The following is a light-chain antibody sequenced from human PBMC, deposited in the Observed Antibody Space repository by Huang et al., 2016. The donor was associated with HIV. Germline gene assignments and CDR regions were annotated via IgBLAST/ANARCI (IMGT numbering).Light chain of an antibody. CDR3: QQYSSSPWT. CDR2: GSS. V-gene: IGKV3-20*01. J-gene: IGKJ3*01. CDR1: HNVTNDY. Sequence: EIVLTQSPDTLSLSPGESGALSCRASHNVTNDYLAWYQHKSGQAPRLLIYGSSGRATGTPARCSGSGSGTDFSLTIDTLEPEDFALYYCQQYSSSPWTFGPGTKLEIK.